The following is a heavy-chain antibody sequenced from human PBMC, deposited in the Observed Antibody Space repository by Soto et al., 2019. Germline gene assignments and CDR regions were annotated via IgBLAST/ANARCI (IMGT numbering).Heavy chain of an antibody. J-gene: IGHJ5*02. CDR3: ARVAYYDSSGYYHPHMWFDP. V-gene: IGHV4-4*07. CDR2: IYTSGST. Sequence: PSETLSLTCTASGGSISSYYWSWIRQPAWKGLEWIGRIYTSGSTNYNPSLKSRVTMSADTSKNQFSLKLSSVTAADTAVYYCARVAYYDSSGYYHPHMWFDPWGQGTLVTVSS. CDR1: GGSISSYY. D-gene: IGHD3-22*01.